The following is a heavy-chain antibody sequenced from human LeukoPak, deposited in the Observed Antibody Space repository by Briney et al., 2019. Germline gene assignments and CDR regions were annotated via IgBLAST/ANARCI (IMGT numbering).Heavy chain of an antibody. V-gene: IGHV3-23*01. CDR1: GFTFSRYW. Sequence: GGSLRLSCAASGFTFSRYWMSWVRQAPGKGLEWVSGISGGGGSTYYTDSVKGRFTISRDNSKNTLYLQMNSLRAEDTAIYYCADPAPTDYWGQGTLVTVSS. D-gene: IGHD2-2*01. CDR3: ADPAPTDY. CDR2: ISGGGGST. J-gene: IGHJ4*02.